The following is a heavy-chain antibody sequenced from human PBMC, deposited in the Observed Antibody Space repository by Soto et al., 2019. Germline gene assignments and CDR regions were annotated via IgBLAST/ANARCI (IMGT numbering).Heavy chain of an antibody. CDR1: GYTFTNYG. CDR2: ISGYNGNT. J-gene: IGHJ4*02. CDR3: ARDMGVNDNVDYVDY. D-gene: IGHD1-1*01. V-gene: IGHV1-18*01. Sequence: QGHLVQSGAEVKKPGASVTVSCKASGYTFTNYGISWVRQAPGQGLEWMGWISGYNGNTKYAPKFQGRVTLTSDTATSTSYIQLRSLRSDDTAVYYCARDMGVNDNVDYVDYWGQGTLVTVSS.